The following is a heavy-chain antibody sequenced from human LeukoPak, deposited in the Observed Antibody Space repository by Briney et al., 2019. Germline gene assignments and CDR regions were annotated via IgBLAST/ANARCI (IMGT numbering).Heavy chain of an antibody. CDR1: GYTFTGYY. CDR3: ARDLPYCSSTSCYSDWFDP. V-gene: IGHV1-2*02. J-gene: IGHJ5*02. D-gene: IGHD2-2*01. CDR2: INPNSGGT. Sequence: ASVKVSCKASGYTFTGYYMHWVRQAPGQGLEWMGWINPNSGGTNYAQKFRGRVTMTRDTSISTAYMELSRLRSDDTAVYYCARDLPYCSSTSCYSDWFDPWGQGTLVTVSS.